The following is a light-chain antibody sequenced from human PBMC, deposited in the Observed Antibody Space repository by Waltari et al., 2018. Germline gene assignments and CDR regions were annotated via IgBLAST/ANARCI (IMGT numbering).Light chain of an antibody. Sequence: QSVLSQPPSGSGTPGQRVTITCSGTRSNVGSNTVNWYQSLPGTSPKLLIYSNNHRPSGVPDRFSASKSGTSASLAISGLQSEDEGDYYCAAWDGGLNGLIFGGGTKLTVL. CDR2: SNN. CDR1: RSNVGSNT. J-gene: IGLJ2*01. CDR3: AAWDGGLNGLI. V-gene: IGLV1-44*01.